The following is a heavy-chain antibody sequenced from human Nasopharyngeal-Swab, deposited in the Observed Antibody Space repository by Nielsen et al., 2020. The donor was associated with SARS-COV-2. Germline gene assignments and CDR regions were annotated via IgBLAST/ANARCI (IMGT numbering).Heavy chain of an antibody. CDR2: IYYSGST. V-gene: IGHV4-61*01. Sequence: SETLSLTCTVSGGSVSSGSYYWSWIRQPPGKGLEWIGYIYYSGSTYYNPSLKSRVTISVDTSKNQFSLKLSSVTAADTAVYYCARGYSGSASLDYWGQGTLVTVSS. D-gene: IGHD1-26*01. CDR1: GGSVSSGSYY. J-gene: IGHJ4*02. CDR3: ARGYSGSASLDY.